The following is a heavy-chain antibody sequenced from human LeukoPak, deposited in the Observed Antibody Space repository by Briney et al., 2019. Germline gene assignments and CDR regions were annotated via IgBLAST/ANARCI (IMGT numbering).Heavy chain of an antibody. CDR2: IYYSGST. V-gene: IGHV4-59*01. J-gene: IGHJ4*02. Sequence: SETLSLTCTVSGDSISSYYWSWIRQPPGKGLEWIGYIYYSGSTNYNPSLKSRVTISVDTSKNQFSLKLSSVTAADTAVYYCARGRENYYGSGSYGYWGQGILVTVSS. CDR1: GDSISSYY. CDR3: ARGRENYYGSGSYGY. D-gene: IGHD3-10*01.